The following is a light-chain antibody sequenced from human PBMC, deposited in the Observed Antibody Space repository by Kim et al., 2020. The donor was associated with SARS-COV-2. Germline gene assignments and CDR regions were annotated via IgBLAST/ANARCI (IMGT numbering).Light chain of an antibody. CDR3: QAWDSSIVI. J-gene: IGLJ2*01. CDR1: KLGNKY. Sequence: SYELTQPPSESVSPGQTASITCSGDKLGNKYVCWYQQKAGQSPDLVIYKDTKRPSGIPERFSGSNSGNTATLTISGTQAMDEADYYCQAWDSSIVIFGGGTQLTVL. V-gene: IGLV3-1*01. CDR2: KDT.